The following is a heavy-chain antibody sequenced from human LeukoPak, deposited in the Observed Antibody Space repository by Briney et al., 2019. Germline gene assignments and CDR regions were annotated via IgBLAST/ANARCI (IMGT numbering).Heavy chain of an antibody. D-gene: IGHD4-17*01. CDR3: AKDQNTVATAPFDY. CDR2: INSAGST. J-gene: IGHJ4*02. Sequence: GGSLRLSCAASGFTFSSYAMSWVRQAPGKGLEWVSAINSAGSTYYGDSVRGRFTISRDNSKNALHLQMNSLRAEDTALYYCAKDQNTVATAPFDYWGLGTLVTVSS. CDR1: GFTFSSYA. V-gene: IGHV3-23*01.